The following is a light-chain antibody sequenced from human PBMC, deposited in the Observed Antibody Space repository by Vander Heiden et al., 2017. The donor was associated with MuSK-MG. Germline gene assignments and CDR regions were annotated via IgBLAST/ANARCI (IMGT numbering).Light chain of an antibody. CDR1: QTISSW. V-gene: IGKV1-5*03. CDR2: KAL. CDR3: RQESSYSRT. J-gene: IGKJ1*01. Sequence: DIQMTQSPSTLSASLGDRVTIICRSIQTISSWLAWYHQIPGKGPNLPIYKALSLKSGVPSRFSGSGSATEFTLTVSRGQPDDFATYCCRQESSYSRTFGQGTKVEIK.